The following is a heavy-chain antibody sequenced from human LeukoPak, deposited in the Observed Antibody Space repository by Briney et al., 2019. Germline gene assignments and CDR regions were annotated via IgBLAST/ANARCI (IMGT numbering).Heavy chain of an antibody. CDR1: GGIFSSYA. D-gene: IGHD2-15*01. CDR2: IIPIFGTA. Sequence: ASVKVSCKASGGIFSSYAISWVRQAPGQGLEWMGGIIPIFGTANYAQKFQGRVTITADESTSTAYMELSSLRSEDTAVYYCARDGEQGYCSGGSCYSGDYWGQGTLVTVSS. J-gene: IGHJ4*02. V-gene: IGHV1-69*13. CDR3: ARDGEQGYCSGGSCYSGDY.